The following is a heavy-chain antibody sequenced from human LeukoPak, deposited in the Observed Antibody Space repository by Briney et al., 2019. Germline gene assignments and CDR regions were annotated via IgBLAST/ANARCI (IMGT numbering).Heavy chain of an antibody. J-gene: IGHJ5*02. CDR1: GGSISSGGYY. D-gene: IGHD3-10*01. CDR2: IYYSGST. Sequence: PSQTLSLTCTVSGGSISSGGYYWSWIRQHPGKGLEWIGHIYYSGSTYYNPSLKSRVTISVDTSKNQFSLKLSSVTAADTAVYYCARRGSGSYDGRFDPWGQGTLVTVSS. V-gene: IGHV4-31*03. CDR3: ARRGSGSYDGRFDP.